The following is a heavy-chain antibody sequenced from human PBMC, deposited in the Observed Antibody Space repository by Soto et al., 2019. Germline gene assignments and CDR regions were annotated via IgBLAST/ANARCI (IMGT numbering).Heavy chain of an antibody. V-gene: IGHV1-69*01. J-gene: IGHJ5*02. CDR2: IIPIFGTA. Sequence: QVQLVQSGAEVKKPGSSVKVSCKASGGTFSSYAISWVRQAPGQGLEWMGGIIPIFGTANYAQKFQGRVTITGDESTSTAYMELSSLRSDDTAVYDCAKRGGIYPYNWFDPWGQGTLVTVSS. CDR3: AKRGGIYPYNWFDP. D-gene: IGHD1-26*01. CDR1: GGTFSSYA.